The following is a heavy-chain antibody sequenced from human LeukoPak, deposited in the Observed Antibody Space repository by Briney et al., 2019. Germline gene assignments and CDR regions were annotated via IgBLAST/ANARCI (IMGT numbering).Heavy chain of an antibody. J-gene: IGHJ4*02. CDR3: ARGEYSSGWFFDY. D-gene: IGHD6-19*01. V-gene: IGHV4-59*01. Sequence: PSETLSLTCTVSGGSISSYYWSWIRQPPGKGLEWIGYIYYSGSTNYNPSLKSRVTISVDTPKNQFSLKLSSVTAADTAVYYCARGEYSSGWFFDYWGQGTLVTVSS. CDR2: IYYSGST. CDR1: GGSISSYY.